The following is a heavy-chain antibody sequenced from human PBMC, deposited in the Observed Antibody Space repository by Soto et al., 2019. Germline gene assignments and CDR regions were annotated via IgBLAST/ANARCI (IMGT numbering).Heavy chain of an antibody. V-gene: IGHV3-30-3*01. CDR2: ISYDGSNK. CDR1: GFTFSSYA. J-gene: IGHJ3*02. CDR3: ERDSNYYDSSGYWAGDAFDI. Sequence: QVQLVESGGGVVQPGRSLRLSCAASGFTFSSYAMHWVRQAPGKGLEWVAVISYDGSNKYYADSVKGRFTISRDNSKNTLYLQTNSLRAEDTAVYYCERDSNYYDSSGYWAGDAFDIWGQGTMVTVSS. D-gene: IGHD3-22*01.